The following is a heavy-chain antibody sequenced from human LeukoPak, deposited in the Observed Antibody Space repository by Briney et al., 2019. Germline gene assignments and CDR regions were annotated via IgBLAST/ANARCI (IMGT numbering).Heavy chain of an antibody. V-gene: IGHV4-4*09. J-gene: IGHJ5*02. CDR1: GGSISSYY. CDR3: ARSPYMSLNWFDP. Sequence: PSETLSLTCTVSGGSISSYYWSWIRQPPGKGLEWIGCIYTSGSTNYNPSLKSRVTISIDTSKNQFSLKLSSVTAADTALYYCARSPYMSLNWFDPWGQGTLVTVSS. CDR2: IYTSGST. D-gene: IGHD2-2*02.